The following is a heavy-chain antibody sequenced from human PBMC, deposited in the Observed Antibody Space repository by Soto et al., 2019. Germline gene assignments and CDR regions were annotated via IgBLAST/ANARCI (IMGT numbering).Heavy chain of an antibody. Sequence: GASVKVSCKAFGYTFTGYAIHWVRQAPGQRLEWMGWIDAGNGKTKYSQKFQGRVSITRDTSASTAYMELTSLRSEDTAVYYCARGRWTQRTADYYLDYWGQGTLVTVSS. CDR2: IDAGNGKT. CDR1: GYTFTGYA. CDR3: ARGRWTQRTADYYLDY. V-gene: IGHV1-3*01. J-gene: IGHJ4*02. D-gene: IGHD6-13*01.